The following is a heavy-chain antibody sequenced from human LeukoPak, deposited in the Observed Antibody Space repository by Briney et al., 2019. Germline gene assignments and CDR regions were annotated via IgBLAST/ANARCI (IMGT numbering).Heavy chain of an antibody. J-gene: IGHJ4*02. Sequence: GGSLRLSCVDSGFTFGSYNMNWVRLAPGKGLEWVSSISISGTYIYYADSVKGRFTISRDSAKRSLYLQMNSLRAEDTAVYYCTRDGSSSWYHYWGQGTLVTVSS. CDR1: GFTFGSYN. CDR2: ISISGTYI. V-gene: IGHV3-21*01. D-gene: IGHD6-13*01. CDR3: TRDGSSSWYHY.